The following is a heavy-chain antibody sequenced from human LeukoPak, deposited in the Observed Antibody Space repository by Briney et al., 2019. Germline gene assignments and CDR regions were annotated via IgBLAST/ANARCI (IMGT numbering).Heavy chain of an antibody. Sequence: SETLSLTCGVSGGSISSTNWWTWVRQPPGEGLEWIGEVHLSGRTNYNPSLESRVTMSVDMSENHISLKLTSVTAADTAVYYCARDRGYNYGDFDYWGQGTLVTVSS. D-gene: IGHD5-18*01. CDR3: ARDRGYNYGDFDY. V-gene: IGHV4-4*02. CDR1: GGSISSTNW. CDR2: VHLSGRT. J-gene: IGHJ4*02.